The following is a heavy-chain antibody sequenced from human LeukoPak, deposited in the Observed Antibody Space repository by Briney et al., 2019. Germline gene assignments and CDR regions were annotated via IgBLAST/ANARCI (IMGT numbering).Heavy chain of an antibody. CDR3: ATELVVPAAGRGPYFDY. D-gene: IGHD2-2*01. CDR2: IYTSGST. V-gene: IGHV4-61*02. CDR1: GGSISSGSYY. Sequence: PSGTLSLTCTVSGGSISSGSYYWSWIRQPAGKGLEWIGRIYTSGSTNYNPSLKSRVTISVDTSKNQFSLKLSSVTAADTAVYYCATELVVPAAGRGPYFDYWGQGTLVTVSS. J-gene: IGHJ4*02.